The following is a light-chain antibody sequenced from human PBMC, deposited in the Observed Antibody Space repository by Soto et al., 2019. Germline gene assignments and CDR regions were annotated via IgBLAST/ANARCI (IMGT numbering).Light chain of an antibody. CDR1: SSDIGGYKY. CDR3: SSYSSGSTLGV. Sequence: QSALTQPASVSGSPGQSITISCTGTSSDIGGYKYVSWYQHHPGKVPQLIIYEVNNRHSGVSNRFSGSKSGNTASLTISGLQAEDGAVYYCSSYSSGSTLGVFGGGTKLTVL. J-gene: IGLJ3*02. CDR2: EVN. V-gene: IGLV2-14*01.